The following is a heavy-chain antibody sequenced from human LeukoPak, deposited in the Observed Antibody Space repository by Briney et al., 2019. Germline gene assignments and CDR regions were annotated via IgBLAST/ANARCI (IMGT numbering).Heavy chain of an antibody. CDR2: MNPNGGNT. J-gene: IGHJ4*02. V-gene: IGHV1-8*03. Sequence: ASVKVSCKASGYTFTSYDINWVRQATGQGLEWMGWMNPNGGNTGYAQKFQGRVTITRNTSISTAYMKLSSLRSEDTAVYYCARGFTAAAGTNFDYWGQGTLVTVSS. CDR3: ARGFTAAAGTNFDY. D-gene: IGHD6-13*01. CDR1: GYTFTSYD.